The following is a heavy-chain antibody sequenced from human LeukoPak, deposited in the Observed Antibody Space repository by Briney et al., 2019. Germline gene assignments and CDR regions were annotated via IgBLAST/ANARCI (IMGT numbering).Heavy chain of an antibody. CDR2: INPNSGGT. J-gene: IGHJ4*02. Sequence: GASVKVSCKASGYTFTGYYMHWVRQAPGQGLEWMGRINPNSGGTNYAQKFQGRVTMTRDTSISTAYMELSRLRSDDTAVYYCASEAYYYDSSGYYYLKWGQGTLVSVSS. CDR3: ASEAYYYDSSGYYYLK. CDR1: GYTFTGYY. D-gene: IGHD3-22*01. V-gene: IGHV1-2*06.